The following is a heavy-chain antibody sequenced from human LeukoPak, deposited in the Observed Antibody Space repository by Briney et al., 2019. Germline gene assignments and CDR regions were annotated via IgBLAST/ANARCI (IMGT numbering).Heavy chain of an antibody. J-gene: IGHJ4*02. D-gene: IGHD1-26*01. CDR1: GFTFTNYW. CDR3: ARKGSYFEY. CDR2: IKQDGSEK. V-gene: IGHV3-7*05. Sequence: GGSLRLSCAASGFTFTNYWMSWVRQAPGKGLEWVAKIKQDGSEKYHVDSVKGRFTISRDNAKNSPYLQMNSLRAEDTAVYYCARKGSYFEYWGQGTLVTVSS.